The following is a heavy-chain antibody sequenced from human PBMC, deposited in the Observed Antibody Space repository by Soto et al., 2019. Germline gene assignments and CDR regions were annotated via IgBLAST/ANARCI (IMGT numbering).Heavy chain of an antibody. J-gene: IGHJ4*02. V-gene: IGHV3-23*01. D-gene: IGHD1-26*01. CDR1: GFTFSSYA. CDR3: PRRGSGSYYDY. Sequence: EVQLLESGGGLVQPGGSLRLSCAASGFTFSSYAMRWVRQAPVKGLEWVAAISGSGGRTYYADSVKGRVTISRDNSKNPLYLQMNTLRSEDTAVYDSPRRGSGSYYDYWGQGTLVTVSS. CDR2: ISGSGGRT.